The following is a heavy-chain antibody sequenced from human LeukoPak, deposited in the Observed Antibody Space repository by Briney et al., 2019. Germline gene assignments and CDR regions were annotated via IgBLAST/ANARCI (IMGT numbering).Heavy chain of an antibody. CDR1: GFTFSTYR. V-gene: IGHV3-21*01. J-gene: IGHJ6*02. CDR2: ISSTSSYV. Sequence: PGGSLRLSCAASGFTFSTYRMNWVRQAPGKGLEWVSSISSTSSYVYYADSVKGRFTNTRDNAKNSLFLQMNSLRAEDTAVYYCARVGTIHLRLRPHLGYYGMDVWGQGTPVTVSS. D-gene: IGHD5-18*01. CDR3: ARVGTIHLRLRPHLGYYGMDV.